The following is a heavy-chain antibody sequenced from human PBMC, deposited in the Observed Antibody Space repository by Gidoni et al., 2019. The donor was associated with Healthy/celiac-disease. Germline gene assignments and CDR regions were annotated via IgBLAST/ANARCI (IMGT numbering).Heavy chain of an antibody. Sequence: VSCKASGGTFSSYAISWVRQAPVQGLEWMGGIIPIFGTANYGQKFKGRVTITADESTSTAYMELSSLRSEDTAVDYCARGHHDYDSSGYYYGAFDIWGQGTMVTVSS. CDR1: GGTFSSYA. J-gene: IGHJ3*02. CDR3: ARGHHDYDSSGYYYGAFDI. D-gene: IGHD3-22*01. V-gene: IGHV1-69*01. CDR2: IIPIFGTA.